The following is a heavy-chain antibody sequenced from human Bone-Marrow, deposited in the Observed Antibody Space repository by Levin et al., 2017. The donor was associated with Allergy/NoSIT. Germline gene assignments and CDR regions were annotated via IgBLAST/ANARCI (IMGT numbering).Heavy chain of an antibody. CDR1: GFTFSSYG. CDR2: IWYDGSNK. CDR3: ARGGGTMGATSNAFDI. V-gene: IGHV3-33*01. J-gene: IGHJ3*02. Sequence: PGGSLRLSCAASGFTFSSYGMHWVRQAPGKGLEWVAVIWYDGSNKYYADSVKGRFTISRDNSKNTLYLQMNSLRAEDTAVYYCARGGGTMGATSNAFDIWGQGTMVTVSS. D-gene: IGHD1-26*01.